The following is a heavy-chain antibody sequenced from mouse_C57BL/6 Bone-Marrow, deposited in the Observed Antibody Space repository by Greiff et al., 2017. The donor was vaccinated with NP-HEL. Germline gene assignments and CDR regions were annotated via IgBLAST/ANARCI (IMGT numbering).Heavy chain of an antibody. CDR3: TRRLGAWFAY. V-gene: IGHV14-4*01. Sequence: EVKVVESGAELVRPGASVKLSCTASGFNIKDDYMHWVKQRPEQGLEWIGWIDPENGDTEYASKFQGKATITADTSSNTAYLQLSSLTSEDTAVYYCTRRLGAWFAYWGQGTLVTVSA. CDR1: GFNIKDDY. CDR2: IDPENGDT. D-gene: IGHD2-4*01. J-gene: IGHJ3*01.